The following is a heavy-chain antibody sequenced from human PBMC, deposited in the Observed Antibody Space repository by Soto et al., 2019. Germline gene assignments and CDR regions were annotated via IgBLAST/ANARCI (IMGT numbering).Heavy chain of an antibody. CDR1: GGSFSGYY. D-gene: IGHD3-3*01. V-gene: IGHV4-34*01. CDR2: INHSGST. CDR3: ARGHPILGEWLPYYCCGMDV. J-gene: IGHJ6*02. Sequence: QVQLQQWGAGLLKPSETLFLTCAVYGGSFSGYYWSWIRQPPGKGLEWIGEINHSGSTNYNPSLKSRVTLSVDTSTNQLSLNLSSVTAADTAVYYCARGHPILGEWLPYYCCGMDVCGQGTTVTVSS.